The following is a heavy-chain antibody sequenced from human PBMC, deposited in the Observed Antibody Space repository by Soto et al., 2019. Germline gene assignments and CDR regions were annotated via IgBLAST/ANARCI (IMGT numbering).Heavy chain of an antibody. CDR2: IYPGDSDT. V-gene: IGHV5-51*01. Sequence: PGESLKISCQASGYSFISSWIGWVRQMPEKGLEWMGIIYPGDSDTRYSPSFQGQVTISADKSTSTAYLQWSSLKASDTATYYCARMMAASGTAFDYWGQGALVTVSS. CDR1: GYSFISSW. J-gene: IGHJ4*02. D-gene: IGHD6-13*01. CDR3: ARMMAASGTAFDY.